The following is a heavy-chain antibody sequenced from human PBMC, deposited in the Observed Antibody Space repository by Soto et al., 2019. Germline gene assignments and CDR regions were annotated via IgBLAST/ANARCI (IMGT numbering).Heavy chain of an antibody. CDR1: GYTFTAYY. CDR3: ARPPNPWEPYAFHI. Sequence: ASVKVSCKASGYTFTAYYIHWLRQAPGQGLEWMGWVNPHSGATVFAQKFLGSVTLTTDTSINTAYMELTSLTSDDTALHYCARPPNPWEPYAFHIWGHGTLVTVSS. V-gene: IGHV1-2*04. D-gene: IGHD1-26*01. CDR2: VNPHSGAT. J-gene: IGHJ3*02.